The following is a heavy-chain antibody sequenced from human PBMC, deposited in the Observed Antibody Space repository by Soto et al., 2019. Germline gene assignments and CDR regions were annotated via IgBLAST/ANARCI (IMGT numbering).Heavy chain of an antibody. CDR2: IYYSGST. V-gene: IGHV4-39*01. J-gene: IGHJ4*02. CDR1: GGSISSSSYY. Sequence: SETLSLTCTVSGGSISSSSYYWGWIRQPPGKGLEWIGSIYYSGSTYYNPSLKSRVTISVDTSKNQFSLKLSSVTAADTAVYYCASLPLLWFGEYNYWGQGTLVTVSS. D-gene: IGHD3-10*01. CDR3: ASLPLLWFGEYNY.